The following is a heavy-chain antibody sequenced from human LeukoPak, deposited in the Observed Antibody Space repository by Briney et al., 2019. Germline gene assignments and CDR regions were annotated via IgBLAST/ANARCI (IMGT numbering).Heavy chain of an antibody. CDR1: GGSFSGYY. D-gene: IGHD3-10*01. Sequence: SSETLSLTCAVYGGSFSGYYWSWIRQPPGKGLEWIGEINHSGSTNYNPSLKSRVTISVDTSKNQFSLKLSSVTAADTAVYYCARHRNFGELSYYYYMDVWGKGTTVTVSS. CDR3: ARHRNFGELSYYYYMDV. CDR2: INHSGST. J-gene: IGHJ6*03. V-gene: IGHV4-34*01.